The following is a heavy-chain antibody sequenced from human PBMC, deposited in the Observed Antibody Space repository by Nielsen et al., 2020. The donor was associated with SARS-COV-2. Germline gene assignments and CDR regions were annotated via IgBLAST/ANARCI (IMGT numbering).Heavy chain of an antibody. CDR3: ARDPGIAARLYYYYGMDV. Sequence: GESLKISCAASGFTFSSYAMHWVRQAPGKGLEWVAVISYDGSNKYYADSVKGRFTISRDNSKNTLYLQMNSLRAEDTAVYYCARDPGIAARLYYYYGMDVWGQGTTVTVSS. J-gene: IGHJ6*02. CDR1: GFTFSSYA. CDR2: ISYDGSNK. D-gene: IGHD6-6*01. V-gene: IGHV3-30-3*01.